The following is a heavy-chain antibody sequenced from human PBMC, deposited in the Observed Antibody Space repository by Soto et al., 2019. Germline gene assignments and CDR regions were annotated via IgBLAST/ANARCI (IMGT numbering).Heavy chain of an antibody. CDR1: GGSISSSNW. V-gene: IGHV4-4*02. Sequence: QVQLQESGPGLVKPSGTLSLTCAVSGGSISSSNWWSWVRQPPGKGLEWIGEIYHSASTNYNPSLKSRVTISVDKSKNQFSLKLSSVTAADTAVYYCARDSDYYGSGRPPYYYYGMDVWGQGTTVTVSS. J-gene: IGHJ6*02. D-gene: IGHD3-10*01. CDR3: ARDSDYYGSGRPPYYYYGMDV. CDR2: IYHSAST.